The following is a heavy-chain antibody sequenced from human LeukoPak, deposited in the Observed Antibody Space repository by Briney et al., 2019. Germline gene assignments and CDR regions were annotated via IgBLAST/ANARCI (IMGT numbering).Heavy chain of an antibody. D-gene: IGHD2-8*01. CDR1: GYTFTSYD. V-gene: IGHV1-8*01. J-gene: IGHJ4*02. CDR3: ARFLYEPPVARSFDY. Sequence: GASVKVSCKASGYTFTSYDINWVRQATGQGLEWMGWMNPNSVNTGYAQKFQVRVTMTRNTSISTAYMELSSLRSEDTAVYYCARFLYEPPVARSFDYWGQGTLVTVSS. CDR2: MNPNSVNT.